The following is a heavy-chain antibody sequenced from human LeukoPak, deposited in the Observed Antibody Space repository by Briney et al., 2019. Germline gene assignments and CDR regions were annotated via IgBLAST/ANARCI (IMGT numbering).Heavy chain of an antibody. CDR3: ARQDGWGIYYFDS. Sequence: GESLKISCKGSGYSFTGYWIAWVRQMPGKGLEWMGIIYPSDSDTRYIPSFQGQVTISVDKSTSTAYLQWSSLKASDTAMYYCARQDGWGIYYFDSWGQGTLVTVSS. J-gene: IGHJ4*02. V-gene: IGHV5-51*01. CDR2: IYPSDSDT. CDR1: GYSFTGYW. D-gene: IGHD3-10*01.